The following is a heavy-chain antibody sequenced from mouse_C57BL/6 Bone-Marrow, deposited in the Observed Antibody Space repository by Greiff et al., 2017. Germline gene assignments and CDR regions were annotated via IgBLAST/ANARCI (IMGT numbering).Heavy chain of an antibody. Sequence: DVKLVESGGGLVQPGGSLSLSCAASGFTFTDYYMSWVRQPPGKALEWLGFIRNKANGYTTEYIASVKGRFTISRDNSQSILYLQMNALRAEDRATYYCARYSPGFAYWGQGTLVTVSA. V-gene: IGHV7-3*01. CDR1: GFTFTDYY. CDR3: ARYSPGFAY. CDR2: IRNKANGYTT. J-gene: IGHJ3*01.